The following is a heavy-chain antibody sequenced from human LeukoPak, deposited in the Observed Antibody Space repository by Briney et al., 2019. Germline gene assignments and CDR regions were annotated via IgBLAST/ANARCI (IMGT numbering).Heavy chain of an antibody. J-gene: IGHJ4*02. CDR3: ARGIPYYYGSGSYYNDPLFDY. D-gene: IGHD3-10*01. V-gene: IGHV1-24*01. CDR1: GYTLTELS. Sequence: GASVKVSCKVSGYTLTELSMHWVRQAPGKGLECMGGFDPEDGETIYAQKFQGRVTMTEDTSTDTAYMELSSLRSEDTAVYYCARGIPYYYGSGSYYNDPLFDYWGQGTLVTVSS. CDR2: FDPEDGET.